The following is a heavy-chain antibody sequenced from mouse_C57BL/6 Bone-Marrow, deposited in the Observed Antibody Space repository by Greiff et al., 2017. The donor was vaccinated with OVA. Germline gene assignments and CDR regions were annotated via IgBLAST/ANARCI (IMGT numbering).Heavy chain of an antibody. CDR1: GYTFTDYE. Sequence: QVQLQQSGAELVRPGASVTLSCKASGYTFTDYEMHWVKQTPVHGLEWIGAIDPETGGTAYNQKFKGKAILTADKSSSTAYMELRSLTSEDSAVDYCTRRGLTTDYAMDYWGQGTSVTVSS. D-gene: IGHD1-1*01. CDR2: IDPETGGT. CDR3: TRRGLTTDYAMDY. V-gene: IGHV1-15*01. J-gene: IGHJ4*01.